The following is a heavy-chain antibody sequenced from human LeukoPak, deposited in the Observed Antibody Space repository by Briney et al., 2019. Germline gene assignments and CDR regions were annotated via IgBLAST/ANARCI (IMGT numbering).Heavy chain of an antibody. V-gene: IGHV4-59*01. D-gene: IGHD3-10*01. J-gene: IGHJ6*03. CDR2: IYYSGST. Sequence: SETLSLTCTVSGASISRYYWSWIRQPPGKGLEWIGYIYYSGSTSYNPSLKSRVTISLDTSKNQFSLKLTSVTAADTAMYYCARIRGWAGSRFSYYYYMDVWGKGTTVTVSS. CDR1: GASISRYY. CDR3: ARIRGWAGSRFSYYYYMDV.